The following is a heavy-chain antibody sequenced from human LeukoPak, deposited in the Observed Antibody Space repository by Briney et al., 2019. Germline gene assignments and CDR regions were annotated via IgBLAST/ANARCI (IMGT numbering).Heavy chain of an antibody. CDR3: ARATTPMYYYDSSGP. Sequence: SVKVSCKASGGTFSSYAISWVRQAPGQGLEWMGGIIPIFGTANYAQKFQGRVTITADESTSTAYMELSSLRSEDAAVYYCARATTPMYYYDSSGPWGQGTLVTVSS. V-gene: IGHV1-69*13. CDR2: IIPIFGTA. J-gene: IGHJ5*02. CDR1: GGTFSSYA. D-gene: IGHD3-22*01.